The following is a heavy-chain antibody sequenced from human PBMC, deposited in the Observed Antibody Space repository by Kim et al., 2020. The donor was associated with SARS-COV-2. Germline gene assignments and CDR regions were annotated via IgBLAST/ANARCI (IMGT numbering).Heavy chain of an antibody. Sequence: SETLSLTCAVYGGSFSGYYWSWIRQPPGKGLEWIGEINHSGSTNYNPSLKSRVTISVDTSKNQFSLKLSSVTAADTAVYYCARGSNWNYVRSWFDPWGQGTLVTVSS. J-gene: IGHJ5*02. V-gene: IGHV4-34*01. D-gene: IGHD1-7*01. CDR1: GGSFSGYY. CDR3: ARGSNWNYVRSWFDP. CDR2: INHSGST.